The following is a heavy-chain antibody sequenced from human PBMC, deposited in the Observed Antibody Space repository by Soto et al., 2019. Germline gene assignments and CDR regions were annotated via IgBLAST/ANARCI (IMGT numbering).Heavy chain of an antibody. CDR3: ARGLAEGSSGYGYYFDY. J-gene: IGHJ4*02. CDR2: MNPNSGNT. V-gene: IGHV1-8*01. CDR1: GYTFTSYD. D-gene: IGHD3-22*01. Sequence: ASVKVSCKASGYTFTSYDINWVRQATGQGLEWMGWMNPNSGNTGYAQKFQGRVTMTRNTSISTAYMELSSLRSEDTAVYYCARGLAEGSSGYGYYFDYWGQGTLVTVSS.